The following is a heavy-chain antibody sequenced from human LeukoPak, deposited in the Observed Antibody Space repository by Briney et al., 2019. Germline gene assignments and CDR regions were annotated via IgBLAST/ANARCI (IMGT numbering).Heavy chain of an antibody. Sequence: SETLSLTCTVSGGSISSSSYYWGWIRQPPGKGLEWIGSIYYSGSTYYNPSLKSRVTISVDTSMNQFSLKLTSVTAADTAVYYCARDSGFGYGPLDYWGQGTLVTVSS. J-gene: IGHJ4*02. CDR3: ARDSGFGYGPLDY. V-gene: IGHV4-39*07. CDR1: GGSISSSSYY. D-gene: IGHD3-16*01. CDR2: IYYSGST.